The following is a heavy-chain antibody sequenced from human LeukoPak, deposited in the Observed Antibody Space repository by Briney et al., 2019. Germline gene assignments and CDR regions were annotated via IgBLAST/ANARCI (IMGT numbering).Heavy chain of an antibody. V-gene: IGHV1-69*04. CDR3: ARADCSSTSCYSWPANWFDP. D-gene: IGHD2-2*01. Sequence: ASVKVSCKASGGTFSSYAISWVRQAPGQGLEWMGRIIPIFGIANYAQKFQGRVTITADKSTSTAYMELSSLRSEDTAVYYCARADCSSTSCYSWPANWFDPWGQGTLVTVSS. J-gene: IGHJ5*02. CDR2: IIPIFGIA. CDR1: GGTFSSYA.